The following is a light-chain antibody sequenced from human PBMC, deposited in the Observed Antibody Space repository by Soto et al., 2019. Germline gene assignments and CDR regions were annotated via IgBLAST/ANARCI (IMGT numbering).Light chain of an antibody. CDR3: HHYCSRPYI. J-gene: IGKJ2*01. Sequence: DIQMTQSPSSLSASVGDRVTITCQAMQEISNHLSWYQHKPGEAPKLLIYAASNLETGVPSRFNGRGSGTDFTFTINTLQPEDIAIDYCHHYCSRPYIFGQGTTLEIK. CDR1: QEISNH. CDR2: AAS. V-gene: IGKV1-33*01.